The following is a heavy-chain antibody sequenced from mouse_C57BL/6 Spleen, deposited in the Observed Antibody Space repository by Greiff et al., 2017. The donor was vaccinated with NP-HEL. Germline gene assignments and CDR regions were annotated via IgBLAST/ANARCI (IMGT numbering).Heavy chain of an antibody. D-gene: IGHD1-1*01. Sequence: VQLQQSGAELVKPGASVKISCKASGYAFSSYWMNWVKQRPGKGLEWIGQIYPGDGDTNYNGKFKGKATLTADKSSSTAYMQLSSLTSEDSAVYFCAREDYGRYYAMDYWGQGTSVTVSS. CDR1: GYAFSSYW. CDR3: AREDYGRYYAMDY. CDR2: IYPGDGDT. J-gene: IGHJ4*01. V-gene: IGHV1-80*01.